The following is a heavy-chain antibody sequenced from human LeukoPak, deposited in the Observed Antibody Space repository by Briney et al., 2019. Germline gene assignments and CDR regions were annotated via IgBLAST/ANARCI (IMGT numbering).Heavy chain of an antibody. Sequence: SSETLSLTCTVSGASIDSGRYYWGSIRQPPGKGLEWIGSIHYSGTTYYNPSLKSRVTISIDTSNNQFSLKLSSVTAADTAVYYCARGTPYNPWGQGTLVTVSS. V-gene: IGHV4-39*07. CDR2: IHYSGTT. CDR3: ARGTPYNP. CDR1: GASIDSGRYY. D-gene: IGHD4-11*01. J-gene: IGHJ5*02.